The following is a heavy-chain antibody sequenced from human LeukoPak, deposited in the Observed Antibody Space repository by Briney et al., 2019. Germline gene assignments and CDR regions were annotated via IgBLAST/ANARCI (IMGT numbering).Heavy chain of an antibody. CDR3: ATMVRGGYYFDY. J-gene: IGHJ4*02. CDR1: GGSISSGGYY. CDR2: IYYSGST. V-gene: IGHV4-31*03. Sequence: PSETLSLTCTVSGGSISSGGYYWSWIRQHPGKGLEWIGYIYYSGSTYYNPSLKSRVSISVDTSKNQFSLKLSSVTAADTAVYYCATMVRGGYYFDYWGQGTLVTVSS. D-gene: IGHD3-10*01.